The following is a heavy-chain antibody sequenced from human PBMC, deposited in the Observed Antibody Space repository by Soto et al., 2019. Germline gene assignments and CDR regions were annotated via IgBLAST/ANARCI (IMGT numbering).Heavy chain of an antibody. CDR2: IYYSGST. CDR3: ARWNYSSSWYGAEEDYYYYGMDV. CDR1: GGSISSYY. J-gene: IGHJ6*02. Sequence: SETLSLTCTVSGGSISSYYWSWIRQPPGKGLEWIGYIYYSGSTNYNPSLKSRVTISVDTSKNQFSLKLSSVTAADTAVYYCARWNYSSSWYGAEEDYYYYGMDVWGQGTTVTVSS. V-gene: IGHV4-59*01. D-gene: IGHD6-13*01.